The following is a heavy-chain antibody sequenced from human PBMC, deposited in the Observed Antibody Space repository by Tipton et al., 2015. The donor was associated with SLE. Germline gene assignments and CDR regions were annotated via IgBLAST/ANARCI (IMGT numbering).Heavy chain of an antibody. CDR2: IYSGGSST. CDR1: GFTFSSYA. D-gene: IGHD3-22*01. J-gene: IGHJ4*02. Sequence: GSLRLSCAASGFTFSSYAMSWVRQAPGKGLEWVSVIYSGGSSTYYADSVKGRFTISRDNSKNTLYLQMNSMRAEDTAVYYCAKGHDSSGYYYHYFDYWGQGTLVTVSS. CDR3: AKGHDSSGYYYHYFDY. V-gene: IGHV3-23*03.